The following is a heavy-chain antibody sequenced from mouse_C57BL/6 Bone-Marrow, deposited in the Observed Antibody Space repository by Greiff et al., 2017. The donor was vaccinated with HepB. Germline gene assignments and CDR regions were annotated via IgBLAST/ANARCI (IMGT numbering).Heavy chain of an antibody. V-gene: IGHV1-54*01. CDR3: ARPVEGYCGWAWFGY. D-gene: IGHD2-3*01. J-gene: IGHJ3*01. CDR1: GYAFTNYL. Sequence: VQRVESGAELVRPGTSVQVSCKASGYAFTNYLIEWVKQRPGQGLEGIGVINPGSGGTNYNEKFKGKATLTADKSSSTAYMQLSSLTSEDSAVYVWARPVEGYCGWAWFGYWGRGTVVTVSA. CDR2: INPGSGGT.